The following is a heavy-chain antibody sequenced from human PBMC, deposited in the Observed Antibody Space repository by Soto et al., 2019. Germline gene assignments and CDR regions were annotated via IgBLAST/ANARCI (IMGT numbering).Heavy chain of an antibody. J-gene: IGHJ1*01. CDR3: AKDGDYGDYAEYFQH. Sequence: QVELVESGGGVVQPGRSLRLSCAASGFTCSSYGMHWVRQAPGKGLEWVAVISYDGSKKYYADSVKGRFNISRDNSKNTLYLQMNSLRAEDTAVYYCAKDGDYGDYAEYFQHWGQGTLVTVSS. D-gene: IGHD4-17*01. CDR1: GFTCSSYG. CDR2: ISYDGSKK. V-gene: IGHV3-30*18.